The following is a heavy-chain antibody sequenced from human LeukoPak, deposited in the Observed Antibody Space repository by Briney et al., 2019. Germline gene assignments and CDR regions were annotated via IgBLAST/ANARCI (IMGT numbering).Heavy chain of an antibody. V-gene: IGHV3-23*01. Sequence: GGSLRLSCAASGFTFSSCAMSWVSQAPGKGLEWVSLISGSGDSRYYADSVKGRFTISRDNAENTLWLQMNSLRAEDTAVYYCAKGVTTVRIYYHGMDVWGQGTTVTVSS. D-gene: IGHD4-17*01. J-gene: IGHJ6*02. CDR2: ISGSGDSR. CDR3: AKGVTTVRIYYHGMDV. CDR1: GFTFSSCA.